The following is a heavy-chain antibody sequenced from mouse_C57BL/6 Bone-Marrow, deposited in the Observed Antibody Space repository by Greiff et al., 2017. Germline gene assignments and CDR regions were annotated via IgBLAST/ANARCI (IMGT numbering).Heavy chain of an antibody. D-gene: IGHD1-1*02. Sequence: DVMLVESGGGLVKPGGSLKLSCAASGFTFSDYGMHWVRQAPEKGLEWVAYISSGSSTIYYSDTVKGRFTISRDNAKNTLFLQMTSLRSEDTAMYYCARWSPFAYWGQGTLVTVSA. CDR1: GFTFSDYG. J-gene: IGHJ3*01. V-gene: IGHV5-17*01. CDR3: ARWSPFAY. CDR2: ISSGSSTI.